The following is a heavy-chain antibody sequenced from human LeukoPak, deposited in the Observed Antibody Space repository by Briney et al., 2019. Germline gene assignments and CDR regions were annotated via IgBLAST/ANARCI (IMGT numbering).Heavy chain of an antibody. CDR2: ISAYNGNT. V-gene: IGHV1-18*01. CDR1: GYTFTSYG. CDR3: ARENYDSSGYYLYYFDY. Sequence: GASVKVSCKASGYTFTSYGISWVRQAPGQGLEWMGWISAYNGNTNYAQKLQGRVTMTTDTSSSTAYMELRSLRSDDTAVYYCARENYDSSGYYLYYFDYWGQGTLVTVSS. J-gene: IGHJ4*02. D-gene: IGHD3-22*01.